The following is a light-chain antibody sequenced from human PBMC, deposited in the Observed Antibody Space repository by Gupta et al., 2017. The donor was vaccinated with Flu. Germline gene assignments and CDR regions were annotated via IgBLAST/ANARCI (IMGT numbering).Light chain of an antibody. V-gene: IGKV3-20*01. J-gene: IGKJ3*01. CDR3: QQYYCSPRT. Sequence: ETVLTHSPATVSLSRGESATRSCRASQRISSGYLAWYQQRPGQAPSLLIYNASSRAAGLPDRFSGSGSGTDFTLTISRLEPEDFGVYYCQQYYCSPRTFGHGTKVDIK. CDR2: NAS. CDR1: QRISSGY.